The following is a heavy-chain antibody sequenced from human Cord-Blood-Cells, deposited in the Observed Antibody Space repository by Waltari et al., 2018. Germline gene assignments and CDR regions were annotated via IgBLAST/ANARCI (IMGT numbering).Heavy chain of an antibody. CDR3: ARARRDGYNPFDY. CDR2: IYYSGST. D-gene: IGHD5-12*01. J-gene: IGHJ4*02. Sequence: QVQLQESGPGLVKPSQTLSLTCTVSGGSISSGGYYWSWNRQHPGKGLEWIGYIYYSGSTYYNPSLKSRVTISVDTSKNQFSLKLSSVTAADTAVYYCARARRDGYNPFDYWGQGTLVTVSS. V-gene: IGHV4-31*03. CDR1: GGSISSGGYY.